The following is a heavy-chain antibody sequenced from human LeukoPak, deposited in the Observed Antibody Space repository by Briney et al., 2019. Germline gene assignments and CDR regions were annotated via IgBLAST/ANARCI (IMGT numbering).Heavy chain of an antibody. J-gene: IGHJ4*02. CDR3: ASALLWFGELLTL. CDR1: GFTFSSYE. D-gene: IGHD3-10*01. Sequence: GGSLRLSCAASGFTFSSYEMNWVRQAPGKGLEGVSYISSSGSTIYYADSVKGRFTISRDNAKNSLYLQMNSLRAEDTAVYYCASALLWFGELLTLWGQGTLVTVSS. CDR2: ISSSGSTI. V-gene: IGHV3-48*03.